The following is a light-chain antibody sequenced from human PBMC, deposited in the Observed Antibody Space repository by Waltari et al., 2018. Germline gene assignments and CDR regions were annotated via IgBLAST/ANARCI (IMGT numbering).Light chain of an antibody. CDR3: AAWDGSQFARV. Sequence: QSVLTQPPSASGTPGQRLIISCSGSSSIIGSDTVNWYQQLPGTAPRLLIYSTNQRPSGVPDRFSGSKSGTSAFLAISGLQSEDESDYYCAAWDGSQFARVFGGGTKLSVL. CDR2: STN. CDR1: SSIIGSDT. V-gene: IGLV1-44*01. J-gene: IGLJ3*02.